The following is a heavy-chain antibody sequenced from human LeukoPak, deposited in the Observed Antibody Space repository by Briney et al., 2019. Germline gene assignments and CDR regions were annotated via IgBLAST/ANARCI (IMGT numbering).Heavy chain of an antibody. D-gene: IGHD2-21*01. V-gene: IGHV3-53*01. CDR3: ARSGLAYCGGDCARGAFDI. J-gene: IGHJ3*02. CDR1: GFTVSSNY. Sequence: GGSLRLSCAASGFTVSSNYMSWVRQAPGKGLEWVSVIYSGGSTYYADSVKGRFTTSRDNSKNSLYLQMNSMRAEDTAVYYCARSGLAYCGGDCARGAFDIWGQGTMVTVSS. CDR2: IYSGGST.